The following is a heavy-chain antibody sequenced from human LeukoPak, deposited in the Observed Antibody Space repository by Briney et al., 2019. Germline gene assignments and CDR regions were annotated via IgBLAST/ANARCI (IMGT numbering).Heavy chain of an antibody. CDR3: AKGVAMRPFDY. CDR2: IRYDGSTK. D-gene: IGHD2-2*01. Sequence: GGSPRLSCAASGLASCSDAIDWVPQAPHKRSGRVAFIRYDGSTKYYADSVKGRFTISRDNSKNTLYLQMNSLRAEDTAVYYCAKGVAMRPFDYWGQGTLVTVSS. CDR1: GLASCSDA. J-gene: IGHJ4*02. V-gene: IGHV3-30*02.